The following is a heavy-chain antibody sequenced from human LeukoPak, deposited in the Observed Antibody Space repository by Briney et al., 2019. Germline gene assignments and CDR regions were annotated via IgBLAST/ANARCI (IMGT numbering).Heavy chain of an antibody. Sequence: SETLSLTCTVSGGSISSGDYYWSWIRQPPGKGLEWIGYIYYSGSTYYNPSLKSRVTISVDTSKNQFSLKLSSVTAADTAVYYCARLTAVMAAMAPWFDPWGQGTLVTVSS. CDR3: ARLTAVMAAMAPWFDP. J-gene: IGHJ5*02. V-gene: IGHV4-30-4*08. CDR2: IYYSGST. CDR1: GGSISSGDYY. D-gene: IGHD2-2*01.